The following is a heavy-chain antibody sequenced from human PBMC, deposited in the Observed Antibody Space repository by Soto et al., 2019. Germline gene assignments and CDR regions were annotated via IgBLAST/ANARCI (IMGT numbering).Heavy chain of an antibody. J-gene: IGHJ6*03. CDR2: MNPNSGNT. V-gene: IGHV1-8*01. Sequence: QVQLVQSGAEVKKPGASVKVSCKASGYTFTSYDINWVRQATGQGLEWMGWMNPNSGNTGYAQKFQGRVHMTRNTSISTAYMELSSLRSEDTAVYYCARVRIVVVPAAIPYYYYYYMDVWGKGTTVTVSS. CDR1: GYTFTSYD. D-gene: IGHD2-2*01. CDR3: ARVRIVVVPAAIPYYYYYYMDV.